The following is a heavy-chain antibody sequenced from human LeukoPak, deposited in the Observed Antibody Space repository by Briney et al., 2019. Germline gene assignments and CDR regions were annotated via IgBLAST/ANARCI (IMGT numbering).Heavy chain of an antibody. CDR1: GGSISSYY. CDR3: ARGLDYLYYMDV. D-gene: IGHD3/OR15-3a*01. J-gene: IGHJ6*03. Sequence: SETLSLTCTVSGGSISSYYWSWIRQPPGKGLEWIGYIYYSGSTNYNPSLKSRVTISVDTSKNQFSLKLSSVTAADTAVYYCARGLDYLYYMDVWGKGTTVTVSS. V-gene: IGHV4-59*12. CDR2: IYYSGST.